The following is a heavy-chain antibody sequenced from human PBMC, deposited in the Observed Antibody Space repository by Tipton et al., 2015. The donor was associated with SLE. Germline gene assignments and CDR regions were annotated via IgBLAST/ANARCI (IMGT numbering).Heavy chain of an antibody. D-gene: IGHD4-17*01. CDR2: IYSSGST. J-gene: IGHJ4*02. CDR1: GDSIRRGSYY. Sequence: TLSLTCSVSGDSIRRGSYYWNWIRQPAGKGLEWIGYIYSSGSTNSNPSLKSRLTISMDTSNNQFSLRLSSVTAADTAVYYCARGGDYDDYWGQGTLVAVSS. CDR3: ARGGDYDDY. V-gene: IGHV4-61*10.